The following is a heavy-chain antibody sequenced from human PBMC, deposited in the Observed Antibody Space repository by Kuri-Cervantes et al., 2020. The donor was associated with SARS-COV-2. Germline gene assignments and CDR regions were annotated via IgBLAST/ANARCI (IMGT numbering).Heavy chain of an antibody. CDR2: INSDGSTT. V-gene: IGHV3-74*01. J-gene: IGHJ4*02. CDR3: ARHTQGDN. CDR1: GFTFSSYS. Sequence: GGSLRLSCEASGFTFSSYSMHWVRQAPGKGLVWVSRINSDGSTTNYADSVKGRFTISRDNAKNMLYLQMNRLRAEDTAVYYCARHTQGDNWGQGTLVTVSS.